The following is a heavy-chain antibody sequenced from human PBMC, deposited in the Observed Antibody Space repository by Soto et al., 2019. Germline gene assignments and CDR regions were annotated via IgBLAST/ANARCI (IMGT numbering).Heavy chain of an antibody. CDR2: IYPGDSGT. V-gene: IGHV5-51*01. Sequence: GESLKISCKVSGYSFTNYWIGWVRHMPGKGLEWMGIIYPGDSGTRYRPSFQGQVTISVDKSISTAYLQWSSLKASDSAMYYCARSVISGTTWTFDYWGQGTLVTVSS. D-gene: IGHD1-20*01. CDR1: GYSFTNYW. J-gene: IGHJ4*02. CDR3: ARSVISGTTWTFDY.